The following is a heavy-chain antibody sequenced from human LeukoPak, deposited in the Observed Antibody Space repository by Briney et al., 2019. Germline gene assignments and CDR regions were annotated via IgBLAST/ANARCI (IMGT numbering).Heavy chain of an antibody. D-gene: IGHD1-1*01. V-gene: IGHV1-8*01. CDR2: MNPNSGNT. Sequence: ASVKVSCKASGYTFTSYDINWVRQATGQGLEWMGWMNPNSGNTGYAQKFQGRVTMTRDTSTSTVYMELSSLRSEDTAVYYCARAAYNWNAGSYFDYWGQGTLVTVSS. CDR3: ARAAYNWNAGSYFDY. CDR1: GYTFTSYD. J-gene: IGHJ4*02.